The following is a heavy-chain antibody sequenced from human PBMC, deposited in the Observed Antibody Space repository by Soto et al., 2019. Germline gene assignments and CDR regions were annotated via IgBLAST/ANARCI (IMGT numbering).Heavy chain of an antibody. J-gene: IGHJ4*02. CDR3: ASYDSSGYSEFDY. D-gene: IGHD3-22*01. CDR2: INAGNGNT. V-gene: IGHV1-3*01. Sequence: GASVKVSCKASGYTFTSYAMHWVRQAPGQRLEWMGWINAGNGNTKYSQKFQGRVTITRDTPASTAYMELSSLRSEDTAVYYCASYDSSGYSEFDYWGQGTLVTVSS. CDR1: GYTFTSYA.